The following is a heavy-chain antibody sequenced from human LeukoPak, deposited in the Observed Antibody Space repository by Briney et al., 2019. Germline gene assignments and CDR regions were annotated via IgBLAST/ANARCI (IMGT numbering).Heavy chain of an antibody. CDR1: GFTFDDYA. Sequence: GGSLRLSCAASGFTFDDYAMHWVRQAPGKGLEWVSGISWNSGSIGYADSVKGRFNISRDNAKNSLYLQMNSLRAEDMALYYCARDYYDSSGYYYEAAFDIWGQGTMVTVSS. CDR3: ARDYYDSSGYYYEAAFDI. CDR2: ISWNSGSI. V-gene: IGHV3-9*03. D-gene: IGHD3-22*01. J-gene: IGHJ3*02.